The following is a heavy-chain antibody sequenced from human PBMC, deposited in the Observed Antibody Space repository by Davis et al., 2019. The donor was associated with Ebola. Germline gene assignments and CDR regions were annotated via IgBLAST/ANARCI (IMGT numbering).Heavy chain of an antibody. CDR1: GGSFSGYY. CDR3: ARLRRGSSVDY. Sequence: SETLSLTCAVYGGSFSGYYWSWIRQPPGKGLEWIGEINHSGSTYYNPSLKSRVTISVDTSKNQFSLKLSSVTAADTAVYYCARLRRGSSVDYWGQGTLVTVSS. V-gene: IGHV4-34*01. D-gene: IGHD6-6*01. CDR2: INHSGST. J-gene: IGHJ4*02.